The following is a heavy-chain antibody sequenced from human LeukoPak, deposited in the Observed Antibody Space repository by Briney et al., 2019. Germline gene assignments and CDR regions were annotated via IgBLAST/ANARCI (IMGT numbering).Heavy chain of an antibody. D-gene: IGHD5-24*01. CDR3: ADLRRDGYERYFQH. V-gene: IGHV4-59*01. CDR1: GGSIGSYY. Sequence: SGPTLVKPSETLSLTCTVSGGSIGSYYWSWIRQPPGKGLEWIGYIYYSGSTNYNPSLKSRVTISVDTSKNQFSLKLSSVTAADTAVYYCADLRRDGYERYFQHWGQGTLVTVSS. J-gene: IGHJ1*01. CDR2: IYYSGST.